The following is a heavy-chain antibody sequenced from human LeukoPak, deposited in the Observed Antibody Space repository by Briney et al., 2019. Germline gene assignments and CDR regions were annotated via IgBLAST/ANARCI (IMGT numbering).Heavy chain of an antibody. V-gene: IGHV3-30*04. D-gene: IGHD5-24*01. CDR3: ARELVEMATTSFDY. CDR1: GLTFSSYA. Sequence: GGSLRLSCAASGLTFSSYAMHWVPQAPGKGLKGVAVISYDGRNKYSAAPVKAGFTISRDNSKNSLYLQMNSLRAEDTDVYSCARELVEMATTSFDYWGQGTLVTVSS. CDR2: ISYDGRNK. J-gene: IGHJ4*02.